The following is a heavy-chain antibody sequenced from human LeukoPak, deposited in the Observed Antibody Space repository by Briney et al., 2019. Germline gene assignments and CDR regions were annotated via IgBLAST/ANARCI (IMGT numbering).Heavy chain of an antibody. J-gene: IGHJ4*02. Sequence: PSETLSLTCTVSGGSISSGDYYWSWIRQPPGKGLEWIGYIYYSGSTYYNPSLKSRVTMSVDTSKNQFSLKLTSVTAADTALYCCARESGGSRPLDHWGQGIPVTVSS. CDR1: GGSISSGDYY. CDR3: ARESGGSRPLDH. V-gene: IGHV4-30-4*08. CDR2: IYYSGST. D-gene: IGHD3-16*01.